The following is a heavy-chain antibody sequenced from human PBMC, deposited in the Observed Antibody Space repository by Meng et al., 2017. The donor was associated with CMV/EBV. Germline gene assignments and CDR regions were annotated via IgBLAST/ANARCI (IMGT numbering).Heavy chain of an antibody. Sequence: CAASGFSISDYAMDWVRQAPGKGLEWVSVISASGDITFYAESVKGRFTIGRDNSKNTVYLQMNSLRAEDTAVYYCARAPTRKYYFQYWGQGSLVTISS. D-gene: IGHD5-24*01. CDR2: ISASGDIT. CDR1: GFSISDYA. CDR3: ARAPTRKYYFQY. V-gene: IGHV3-23*01. J-gene: IGHJ4*02.